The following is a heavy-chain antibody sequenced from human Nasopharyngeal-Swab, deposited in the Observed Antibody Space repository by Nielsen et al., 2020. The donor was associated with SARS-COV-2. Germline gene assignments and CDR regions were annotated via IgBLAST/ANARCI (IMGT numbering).Heavy chain of an antibody. V-gene: IGHV5-51*01. CDR1: GYSFTSYR. CDR3: ARADTTVFGVFTNYLPNWFDP. CDR2: IYPGDSDT. Sequence: GESLKISCKASGYSFTSYRIGWVRQMPGKGLEWMGIIYPGDSDTRYSPSFRGQVTISADTSIRTAYLQWSSLKASDTAVYYCARADTTVFGVFTNYLPNWFDPWGQGTLVTVSS. D-gene: IGHD3-3*01. J-gene: IGHJ5*02.